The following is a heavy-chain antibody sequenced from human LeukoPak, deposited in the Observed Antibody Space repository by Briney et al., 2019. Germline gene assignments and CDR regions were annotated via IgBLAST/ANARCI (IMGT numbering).Heavy chain of an antibody. D-gene: IGHD5-24*01. CDR2: IYYSGSA. Sequence: SETLSLTCTVSGGSISSGDYYWSWIRQPPGKGLEWIGYIYYSGSAYYNPSLKSRVTISVDTSKNQFSLKLSSVTAADTAVYYCARDRDYYGMDVWGQGTTVTVSS. V-gene: IGHV4-30-4*01. J-gene: IGHJ6*02. CDR3: ARDRDYYGMDV. CDR1: GGSISSGDYY.